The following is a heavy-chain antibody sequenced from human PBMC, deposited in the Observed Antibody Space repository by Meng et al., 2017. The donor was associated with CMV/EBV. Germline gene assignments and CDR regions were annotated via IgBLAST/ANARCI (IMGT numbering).Heavy chain of an antibody. V-gene: IGHV1-8*02. D-gene: IGHD3-22*01. J-gene: IGHJ4*02. CDR3: ARVSRSGYYSFDY. CDR1: GGTFSSYD. Sequence: ASVKVSCKASGGTFSSYDINWVRQATGQGLEWMGWMNPNSGNTGYAQKFQGRVTMTRNTSISTAYMELSSLRSEDTAVYYCARVSRSGYYSFDYWGQGTLVTVSS. CDR2: MNPNSGNT.